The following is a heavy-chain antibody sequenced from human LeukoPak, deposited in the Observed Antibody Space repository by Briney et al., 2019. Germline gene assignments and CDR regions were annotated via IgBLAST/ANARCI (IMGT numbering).Heavy chain of an antibody. Sequence: SETLSLTCTVSGGSITTYYWSWIRQPPGKGLEWIGFIFYSGTTNYNPSLKSRVTISLNTSKTQFSLKLSSVTAADTAVYYCARGTFWSGYYHDYWGQGTLVTVSS. CDR3: ARGTFWSGYYHDY. CDR1: GGSITTYY. CDR2: IFYSGTT. D-gene: IGHD3-3*01. J-gene: IGHJ4*02. V-gene: IGHV4-59*01.